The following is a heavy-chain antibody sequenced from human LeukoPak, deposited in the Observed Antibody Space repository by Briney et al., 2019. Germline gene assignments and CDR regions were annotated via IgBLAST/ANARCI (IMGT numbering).Heavy chain of an antibody. Sequence: SETLSLTCTVSGGSISSGSYYWSWIRQPAGKGLEWIGRIYTSGCTNYNPSLKSRVTISVDTSKNHFSLKLSSVTAADTAVYYCARDNIVVVPAARGYYYYMDVWGKGTTVTVSS. J-gene: IGHJ6*03. CDR3: ARDNIVVVPAARGYYYYMDV. CDR1: GGSISSGSYY. CDR2: IYTSGCT. D-gene: IGHD2-2*01. V-gene: IGHV4-61*02.